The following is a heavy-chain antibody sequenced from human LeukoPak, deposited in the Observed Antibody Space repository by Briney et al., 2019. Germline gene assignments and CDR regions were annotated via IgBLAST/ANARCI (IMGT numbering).Heavy chain of an antibody. CDR2: ISSSGSTI. Sequence: GGSLRPSCAASGSTFSDYYMSWIRQAPGKGLEWVSYISSSGSTIYYADSVKGRFTISRDNAKNSLYLQMNSLRAEDTAVYYCARDLRTYYYDSSGYSCLGYWGQGTLVTVSS. D-gene: IGHD3-22*01. CDR1: GSTFSDYY. V-gene: IGHV3-11*01. J-gene: IGHJ4*02. CDR3: ARDLRTYYYDSSGYSCLGY.